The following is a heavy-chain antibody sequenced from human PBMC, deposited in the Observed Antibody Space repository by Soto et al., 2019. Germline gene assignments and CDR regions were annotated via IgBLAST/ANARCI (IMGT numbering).Heavy chain of an antibody. V-gene: IGHV3-30*18. Sequence: QVQLVESGGGVVQPGRSLRLSCAASGFTFSSYGMHWVRQAPGKGLEWVAVISYDGSNKYYADSVKGRFTISRDNSKNTLYLQMNSLRAEDTAVYYCAKPPEYWGQGTLVTVSS. CDR3: AKPPEY. CDR2: ISYDGSNK. J-gene: IGHJ4*02. CDR1: GFTFSSYG.